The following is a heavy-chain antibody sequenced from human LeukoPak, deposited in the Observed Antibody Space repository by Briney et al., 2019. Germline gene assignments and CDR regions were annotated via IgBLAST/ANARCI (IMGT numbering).Heavy chain of an antibody. CDR3: ARERSSWYAFDM. CDR1: GFTFSTYW. V-gene: IGHV3-7*01. D-gene: IGHD6-13*01. J-gene: IGHJ3*02. Sequence: GGXLRLSCAASGFTFSTYWMSWVRQAPGKGAEWVANIKQDGSERYYVDSVKGGFTISRDNAKNSLHLQMNSLRVEDTAVYYCARERSSWYAFDMWGQGTMVTVSS. CDR2: IKQDGSER.